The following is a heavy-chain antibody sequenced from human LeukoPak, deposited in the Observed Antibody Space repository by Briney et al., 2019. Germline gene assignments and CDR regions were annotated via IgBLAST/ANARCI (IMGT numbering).Heavy chain of an antibody. Sequence: GGSPRLSCAASGFTVNTYDMHWVRQAPGEGPEWIAYFGISGTIYYADSVRGRFTISRDNAKNSLFLQMNSLRVDDTAIYYCAGYGVYPYWGQGTPVTVSS. J-gene: IGHJ4*02. CDR1: GFTVNTYD. CDR2: FGISGTI. CDR3: AGYGVYPY. D-gene: IGHD4-17*01. V-gene: IGHV3-48*01.